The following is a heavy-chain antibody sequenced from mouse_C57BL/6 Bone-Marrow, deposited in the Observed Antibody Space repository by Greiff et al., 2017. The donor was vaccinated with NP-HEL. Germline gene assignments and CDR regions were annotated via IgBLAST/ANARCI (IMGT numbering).Heavy chain of an antibody. CDR2: IDPETGGT. CDR3: TPHDGYYRFAY. CDR1: GYTFTDYE. D-gene: IGHD2-3*01. J-gene: IGHJ3*01. V-gene: IGHV1-15*01. Sequence: VKLMESGAELVRPGASVTLSCKASGYTFTDYEMHWVKQTPVHGLEWIGAIDPETGGTAYNQKFKGKAILTADKSSSTAYMELRSLTSEDSAVYYCTPHDGYYRFAYWGQGTLVTVSA.